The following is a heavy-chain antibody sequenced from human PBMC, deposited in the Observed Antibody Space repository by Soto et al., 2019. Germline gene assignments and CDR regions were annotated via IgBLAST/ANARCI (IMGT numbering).Heavy chain of an antibody. V-gene: IGHV3-23*01. CDR1: GFTFSKYA. D-gene: IGHD2-2*01. Sequence: PGGSLRLSCAASGFTFSKYAMTWVRQGPGKGLEWVSAISGSGGSAYYADSVKGRFTISRDNSKNTLYLQMNSLRADDSGVYYCAKDPYSGVLVPVAIGFDPWGPGTLVTVSS. J-gene: IGHJ5*02. CDR3: AKDPYSGVLVPVAIGFDP. CDR2: ISGSGGSA.